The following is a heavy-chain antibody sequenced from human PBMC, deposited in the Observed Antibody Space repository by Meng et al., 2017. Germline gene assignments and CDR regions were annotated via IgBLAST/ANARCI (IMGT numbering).Heavy chain of an antibody. V-gene: IGHV3-30*04. Sequence: SGRGLARLGCPLSLACAPSGFTFSTYAMHWVRQAPGKGLEWVAVISYDGSNKYYADSVKGRFTISRDNSKNTLYLQMNSLRAEDTAVYYCARVGSSGNRFDPWGQGTLVTVSS. CDR1: GFTFSTYA. D-gene: IGHD6-19*01. CDR3: ARVGSSGNRFDP. J-gene: IGHJ5*02. CDR2: ISYDGSNK.